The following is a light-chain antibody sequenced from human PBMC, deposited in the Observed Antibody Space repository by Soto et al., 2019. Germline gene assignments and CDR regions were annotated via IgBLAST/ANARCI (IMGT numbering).Light chain of an antibody. CDR3: CSYAGNRVI. CDR1: RSDVGGYNF. J-gene: IGLJ2*01. Sequence: QLVLTQPRSVSGSPGQSVTISCTGTRSDVGGYNFVSWYQQHPGKAPTLIIYDVAKRPSGVPDRFSGSKSADTASLTISGLQAEDEADYYCCSYAGNRVIFGGGTKVTVL. CDR2: DVA. V-gene: IGLV2-11*01.